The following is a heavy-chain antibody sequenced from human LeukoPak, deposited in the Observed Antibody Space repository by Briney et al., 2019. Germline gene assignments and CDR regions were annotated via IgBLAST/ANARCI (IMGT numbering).Heavy chain of an antibody. CDR1: GGSFSGCN. CDR3: ARGTPLRFGNDY. CDR2: INHSGST. V-gene: IGHV4-34*01. J-gene: IGHJ4*02. D-gene: IGHD3-3*01. Sequence: SETLTLTCAVYGGSFSGCNWSWLRQPPEKRLEWIGEINHSGSTNYNPSLKSRVTISVDTSKNQFSLKLSSVTAADTAVYYCARGTPLRFGNDYWGQGTLVTVSS.